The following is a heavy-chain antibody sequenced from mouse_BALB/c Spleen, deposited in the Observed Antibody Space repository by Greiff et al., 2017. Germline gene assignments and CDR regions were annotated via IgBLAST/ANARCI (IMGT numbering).Heavy chain of an antibody. J-gene: IGHJ4*01. CDR3: TRLRLPYAMDY. CDR1: GFTFSNYW. V-gene: IGHV6-6*02. CDR2: IRLKSNNYAT. D-gene: IGHD2-4*01. Sequence: EVKLEESGGGLVQPGGSMKLSCVASGFTFSNYWMNWVRQSPEKGLEWVAEIRLKSNNYATHYAESVKGRFTISRDDSKSSVYLQMNNLRAEDTGIYYCTRLRLPYAMDYWGQGTSVTVSS.